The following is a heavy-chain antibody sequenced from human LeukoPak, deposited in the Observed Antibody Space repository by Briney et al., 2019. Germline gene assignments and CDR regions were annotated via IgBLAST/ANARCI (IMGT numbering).Heavy chain of an antibody. CDR3: ELSTYYYGSGHNYYYYGMDV. V-gene: IGHV4-4*07. D-gene: IGHD3-10*01. CDR1: GGSISSYY. J-gene: IGHJ6*02. Sequence: PSETLSLTCTVSGGSISSYYWSWIRQPAGKGLEWIGRIYTSGSTNYNPSLKSRVTMSVDTSKNQFSLKLSSVTAADTAVYTRELSTYYYGSGHNYYYYGMDVWGQGTTVTVSS. CDR2: IYTSGST.